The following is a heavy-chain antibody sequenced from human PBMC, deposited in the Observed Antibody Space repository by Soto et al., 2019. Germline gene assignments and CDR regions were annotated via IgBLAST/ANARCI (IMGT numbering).Heavy chain of an antibody. CDR3: ATLPL. CDR1: GGSISSYY. V-gene: IGHV4-59*01. Sequence: PSETLSLTCTVSGGSISSYYWSWIRQPPGKGLEWIGYIYYSGSTNYNPSLKSRVTISVDTSKNQFSLKLSSVTAADTAVYYCATLPLWGQGTLVIVSS. CDR2: IYYSGST. J-gene: IGHJ4*02.